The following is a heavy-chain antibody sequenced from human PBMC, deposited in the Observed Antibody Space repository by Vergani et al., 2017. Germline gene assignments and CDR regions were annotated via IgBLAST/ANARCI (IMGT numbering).Heavy chain of an antibody. V-gene: IGHV3-48*01. CDR2: ISSSSSTI. Sequence: EVQLVESGGGLVQPGGSLRLSCAASGFTFSSYSMNWVRQAPGKGLEWVSYISSSSSTIYYADSVKGRFTISRDNSKNTLYLQMNSLRAEDTAVYYCAKDLGGLRFLEWLSSYGMDVWGQGTTVTVSS. J-gene: IGHJ6*02. CDR1: GFTFSSYS. D-gene: IGHD3-3*01. CDR3: AKDLGGLRFLEWLSSYGMDV.